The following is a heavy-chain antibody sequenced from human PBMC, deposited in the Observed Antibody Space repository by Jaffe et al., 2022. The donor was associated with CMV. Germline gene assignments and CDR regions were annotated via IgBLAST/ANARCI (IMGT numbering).Heavy chain of an antibody. D-gene: IGHD2-2*01. V-gene: IGHV3-33*08. CDR1: GFTFSSYG. Sequence: QVQLVESGGGVVQPGRSLRLSCAASGFTFSSYGMHWVRQAPGKGLEWVAVIWYDGSNKYYADSVKGRFTISRDNSKNTLYLQMNSLRAEDTAVYYCARDGGIVVVPANMDVWGKGTTVTVSS. J-gene: IGHJ6*03. CDR2: IWYDGSNK. CDR3: ARDGGIVVVPANMDV.